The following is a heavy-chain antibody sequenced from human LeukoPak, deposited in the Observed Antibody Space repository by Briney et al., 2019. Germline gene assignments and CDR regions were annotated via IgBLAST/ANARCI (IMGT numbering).Heavy chain of an antibody. D-gene: IGHD3-22*01. CDR3: ARDGTEVYDSSGYYWFDP. J-gene: IGHJ5*02. V-gene: IGHV3-21*01. CDR1: GFTFSSYS. CDR2: ISSSSSYI. Sequence: GGSLRLSCAASGFTFSSYSMNWVRQAPGKGLEWVSSISSSSSYIYYADSVKGRFTISRDNAKNSLYLQMNSLRAEDTAVYYCARDGTEVYDSSGYYWFDPWGQGTLVTVSS.